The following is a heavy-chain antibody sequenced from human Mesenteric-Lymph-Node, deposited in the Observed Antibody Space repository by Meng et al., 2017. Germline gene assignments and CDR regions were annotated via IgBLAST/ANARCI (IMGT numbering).Heavy chain of an antibody. V-gene: IGHV1-69*06. CDR2: IIPIFGTA. CDR1: GGTFSSYA. D-gene: IGHD3-10*01. J-gene: IGHJ6*02. CDR3: ARDRGDTLYYYYGMDV. Sequence: SVKVSCKASGGTFSSYAISWVRQAPGQGLEWMGGIIPIFGTANYAQKFQGRVTITADKSTSTAYMELSSLRSEDTAVYYCARDRGDTLYYYYGMDVWGQGTTVTVSS.